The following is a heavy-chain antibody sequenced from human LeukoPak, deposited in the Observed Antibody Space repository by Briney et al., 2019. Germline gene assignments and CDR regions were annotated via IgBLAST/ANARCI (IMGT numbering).Heavy chain of an antibody. V-gene: IGHV3-30*02. Sequence: GGSLRLSCAASGFTFSSYSMNWVRQAPGKGLEWVAFIRYDGSNKYYADSVKGRFTISRDNSKNTPYLQMNSLRAEDTAVYYCAKDRWGSQGYFDYWGQGTLVAVSS. CDR3: AKDRWGSQGYFDY. D-gene: IGHD3-16*01. CDR2: IRYDGSNK. CDR1: GFTFSSYS. J-gene: IGHJ4*02.